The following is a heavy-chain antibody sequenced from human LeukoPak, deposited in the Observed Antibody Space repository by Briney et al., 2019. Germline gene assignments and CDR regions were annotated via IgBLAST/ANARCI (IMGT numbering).Heavy chain of an antibody. CDR3: ARDPCSSTSCYVNYYYYGMDV. Sequence: ASVKVSCKTSGYTFTSYGISWVRQAPGQGLEWMGWISPYNGNTNYAQKLQGRVTMTTDTSTSTTYIELRSLRSDDTAVYYCARDPCSSTSCYVNYYYYGMDVWGQGTTVTVSS. V-gene: IGHV1-18*01. CDR1: GYTFTSYG. CDR2: ISPYNGNT. J-gene: IGHJ6*02. D-gene: IGHD2-2*01.